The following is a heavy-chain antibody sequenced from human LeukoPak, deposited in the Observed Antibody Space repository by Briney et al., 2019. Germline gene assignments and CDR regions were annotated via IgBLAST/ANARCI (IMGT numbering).Heavy chain of an antibody. CDR2: IFYTGNT. CDR1: GGSTSDYY. Sequence: SETLSLTCSVSGGSTSDYYWNWIRQPAGQGLEWLGRIFYTGNTAYNPSLESRLTMSLDTAKNQFSLKVTSVTAADTAVYYCARGGTLFTYFDSWGQGTLVTVSS. CDR3: ARGGTLFTYFDS. J-gene: IGHJ4*02. D-gene: IGHD3-10*02. V-gene: IGHV4-4*07.